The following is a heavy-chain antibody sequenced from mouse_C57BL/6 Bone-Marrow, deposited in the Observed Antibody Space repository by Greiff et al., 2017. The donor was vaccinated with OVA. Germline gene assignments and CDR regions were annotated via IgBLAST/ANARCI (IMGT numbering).Heavy chain of an antibody. Sequence: VQLKESGAELVRPGASVKLSCTASGFNIKDDYMHWVKQRPEQGLEWIGWIDPENGDTEYASKFQGKATITADTSSNTAYLQLSSLTSEDTAVYYCTTNYGSSYSDYWGQGTTLTVSS. J-gene: IGHJ2*01. CDR2: IDPENGDT. V-gene: IGHV14-4*01. CDR1: GFNIKDDY. CDR3: TTNYGSSYSDY. D-gene: IGHD1-1*01.